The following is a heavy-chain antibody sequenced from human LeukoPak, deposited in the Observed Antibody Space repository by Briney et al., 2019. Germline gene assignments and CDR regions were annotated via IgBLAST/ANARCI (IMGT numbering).Heavy chain of an antibody. D-gene: IGHD3-9*01. CDR1: GFNFNTYI. CDR3: ARASSKQLAGYLPDGFDI. V-gene: IGHV3-21*01. CDR2: ISSSGTYV. Sequence: GGSLRLSCAASGFNFNTYIMNWVRQAPGKGLEWVSSISSSGTYVYYADSVKGRFTISRDNAKNSLSLQMNSLRADDAAVYYCARASSKQLAGYLPDGFDIWGQGTMVTVSS. J-gene: IGHJ3*02.